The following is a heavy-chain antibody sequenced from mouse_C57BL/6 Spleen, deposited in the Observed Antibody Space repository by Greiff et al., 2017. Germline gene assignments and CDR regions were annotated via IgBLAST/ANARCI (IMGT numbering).Heavy chain of an antibody. V-gene: IGHV3-6*01. Sequence: EVQLQESGPGLVKPSQSLSLTCSVTGYSITSGYYWNWIRQFPGNKLEWMGYISYDGSNNYNPSLKNRISITRDTSTNQFFLKLNSVTTEDTATYYCARNWDPYDMDYWGQGTSVTVSS. D-gene: IGHD4-1*01. J-gene: IGHJ4*01. CDR3: ARNWDPYDMDY. CDR2: ISYDGSN. CDR1: GYSITSGYY.